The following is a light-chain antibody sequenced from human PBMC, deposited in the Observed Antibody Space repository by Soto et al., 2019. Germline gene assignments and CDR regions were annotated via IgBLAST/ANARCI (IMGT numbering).Light chain of an antibody. CDR2: DAS. CDR1: QSVISY. Sequence: IVLTQSPATLSLSPGERATLSCRASQSVISYLAWYQQKPGQAPRLLIYDASNRATGIPARFSGSGSGTDFTLTISSLEPEDFAVYYCQQRSNWPPGYTFGQGTKLETK. V-gene: IGKV3-11*01. J-gene: IGKJ2*01. CDR3: QQRSNWPPGYT.